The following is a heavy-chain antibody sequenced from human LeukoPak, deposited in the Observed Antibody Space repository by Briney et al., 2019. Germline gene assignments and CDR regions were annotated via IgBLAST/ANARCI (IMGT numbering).Heavy chain of an antibody. CDR3: ARELYYYDSSGYSNWFDP. CDR2: ISAYNGNT. J-gene: IGHJ5*02. Sequence: ASVKVSCKASGYTFTSYGISWVRQAPGQGLEWMGWISAYNGNTNCAQKLQGRVTMTTDTSTSTAYMELRSLRSDDTAVYYCARELYYYDSSGYSNWFDPWGQGTLVTVSS. D-gene: IGHD3-22*01. V-gene: IGHV1-18*01. CDR1: GYTFTSYG.